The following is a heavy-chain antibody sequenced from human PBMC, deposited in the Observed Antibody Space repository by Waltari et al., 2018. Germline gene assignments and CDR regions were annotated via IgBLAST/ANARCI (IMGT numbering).Heavy chain of an antibody. J-gene: IGHJ2*01. D-gene: IGHD5-12*01. V-gene: IGHV4-61*10. CDR3: ARGRPLRLRFFDL. CDR2: INHSGST. CDR1: DDSISSGDYY. Sequence: HAPLQESGPQLIKPSQTLALTCSVFDDSISSGDYYWSWIRQPAGKGLEWIGEINHSGSTNYNPSLKSRVTILVDTSKNQFSLKLRSVTAADTAVYYCARGRPLRLRFFDLWGRGTPVTVSS.